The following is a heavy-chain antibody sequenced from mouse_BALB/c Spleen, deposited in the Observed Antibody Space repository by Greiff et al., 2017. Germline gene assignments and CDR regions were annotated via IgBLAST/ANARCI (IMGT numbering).Heavy chain of an antibody. V-gene: IGHV5-4*02. J-gene: IGHJ4*01. CDR1: GFSLSDYY. Sequence: EVQLVESGGGLVKPGGSLKLSCAVSGFSLSDYYMYWVRQTPEKRLEWVATISDGGSYTYYPDSVTGRFTISRDNAKNNLYLQMSSLKSEDTAMYYCARGGGSSYYAMDYWGQGTSVTVSS. CDR2: ISDGGSYT. CDR3: ARGGGSSYYAMDY. D-gene: IGHD1-1*01.